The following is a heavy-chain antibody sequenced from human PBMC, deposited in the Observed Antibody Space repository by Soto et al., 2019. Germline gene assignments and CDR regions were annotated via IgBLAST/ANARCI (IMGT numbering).Heavy chain of an antibody. V-gene: IGHV4-39*01. CDR3: ARHTPAISISDH. Sequence: QLQLQESGPGLVKPSETLSLTCTVSGGSISSSSYYWGWIRQPPGKVLEWIGSIYYSGSTYYNPSLKGRVTISVDTSKNQFSLTLSSVTAADTAVYYCARHTPAISISDHWGQGTLVTVSS. D-gene: IGHD2-15*01. J-gene: IGHJ4*02. CDR1: GGSISSSSYY. CDR2: IYYSGST.